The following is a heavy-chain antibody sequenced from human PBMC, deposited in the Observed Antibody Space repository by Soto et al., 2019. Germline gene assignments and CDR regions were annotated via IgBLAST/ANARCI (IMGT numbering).Heavy chain of an antibody. D-gene: IGHD3-3*01. V-gene: IGHV3-11*01. CDR1: GFTFSDYY. J-gene: IGHJ3*02. CDR2: ISSSGSTI. Sequence: GGSLRLSCAASGFTFSDYYMSWIRQAPGKGLEWVSYISSSGSTIYYADSVKGRFTISRDNAKNSLYLQMNSLRAEDTAVYYCARIYDFWSGHDAFDIWGQGTMVTVSS. CDR3: ARIYDFWSGHDAFDI.